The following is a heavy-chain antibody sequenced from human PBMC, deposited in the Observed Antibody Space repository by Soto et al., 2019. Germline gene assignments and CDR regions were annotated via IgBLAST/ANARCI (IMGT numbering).Heavy chain of an antibody. V-gene: IGHV1-3*05. Sequence: QVQLVQSGAEEKKPGASVKVSCKASGYTFTNYAMHWVRQAPGQRLEWMGWINAGNGNTKYSQKFQGRVTITRDTAASTAYMELSSLRSEDTAVYYGARGTGSGMDVWGQGATVTVSS. CDR1: GYTFTNYA. D-gene: IGHD3-10*01. CDR2: INAGNGNT. CDR3: ARGTGSGMDV. J-gene: IGHJ6*02.